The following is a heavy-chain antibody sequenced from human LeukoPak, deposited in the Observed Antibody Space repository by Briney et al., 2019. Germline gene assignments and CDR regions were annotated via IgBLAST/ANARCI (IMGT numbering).Heavy chain of an antibody. Sequence: PGGSLRLSCAASGFTFSTYWMSWVRQAPGKGLEWVANIKEDGSEKYYVDSVKGRFTISRDNAKNLLYVQMNSLRAEDTAVYYCVRDYYFDSWGQGTLVTVSS. J-gene: IGHJ4*02. CDR3: VRDYYFDS. V-gene: IGHV3-7*01. CDR2: IKEDGSEK. CDR1: GFTFSTYW.